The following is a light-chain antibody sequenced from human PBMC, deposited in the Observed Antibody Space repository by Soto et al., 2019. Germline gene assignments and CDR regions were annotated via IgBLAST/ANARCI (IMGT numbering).Light chain of an antibody. CDR3: QQYGSSRT. CDR2: GAS. CDR1: QSVTTQ. J-gene: IGKJ1*01. V-gene: IGKV3-20*01. Sequence: IVLTQSPGTLSLSPGERATLSCRASQSVTTQLAWYQQKPGQAPRLIIHGASSRATGVPDRITGSGSGTDFTLTISRLEPEDFAVYYCQQYGSSRTFGQGTKVDIK.